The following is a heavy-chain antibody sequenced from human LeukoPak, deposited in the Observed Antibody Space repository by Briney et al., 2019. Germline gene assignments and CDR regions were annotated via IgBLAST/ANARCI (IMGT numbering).Heavy chain of an antibody. CDR1: GYTFTSYY. D-gene: IGHD6-6*01. Sequence: ASVKVSCKASGYTFTSYYMHWVRQAPGQGLEWMGIINPSGGSTSYAQKFQGRVTMTRDTSTSTVYMGLSSLRSEDTAVYYCARARSSIAVPDYWGQGTLVTVSS. CDR3: ARARSSIAVPDY. J-gene: IGHJ4*02. CDR2: INPSGGST. V-gene: IGHV1-46*01.